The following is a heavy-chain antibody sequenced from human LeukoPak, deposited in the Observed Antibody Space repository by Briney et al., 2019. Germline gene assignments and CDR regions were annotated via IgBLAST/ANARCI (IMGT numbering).Heavy chain of an antibody. Sequence: SETLSLTCTVSGGSISSYYWSWIRQSPGKGLEWIGYIYYSGSTNYNPSLKSRFTISVDTSKNKFYLKLSSLAAADTAVYYCAGQGGTAMARFDYWGQGTLVTVSS. CDR3: AGQGGTAMARFDY. CDR2: IYYSGST. V-gene: IGHV4-59*08. CDR1: GGSISSYY. D-gene: IGHD5-18*01. J-gene: IGHJ4*02.